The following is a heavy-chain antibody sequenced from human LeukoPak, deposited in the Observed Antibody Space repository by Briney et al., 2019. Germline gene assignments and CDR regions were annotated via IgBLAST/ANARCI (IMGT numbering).Heavy chain of an antibody. CDR2: IYSSGST. V-gene: IGHV3-53*01. J-gene: IGHJ4*02. CDR1: GFTVSSHY. CDR3: ARDSSSFPNYFDY. D-gene: IGHD3-3*02. Sequence: GGSLRLSCAASGFTVSSHYTSWVRQAPGKGLEWVSLIYSSGSTFYADSVRGRFTISRDNSKNTLYLQMNSLRPEDTAVYFCARDSSSFPNYFDYWGQGTLVTVSS.